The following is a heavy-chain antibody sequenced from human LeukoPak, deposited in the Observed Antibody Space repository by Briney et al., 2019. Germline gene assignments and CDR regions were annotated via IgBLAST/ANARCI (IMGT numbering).Heavy chain of an antibody. CDR3: ARGRPTYYYGSGSSPAFDY. J-gene: IGHJ4*02. V-gene: IGHV4-39*07. CDR2: IFYRGST. D-gene: IGHD3-10*01. Sequence: SETLSLTCTVSGGSISSGNYYWGWIRQPPGKGLEWIGSIFYRGSTYYNPSLKSRVTISLDTSKNQFSLKLSSVTAADTAVYYCARGRPTYYYGSGSSPAFDYWGQGTLVTVSS. CDR1: GGSISSGNYY.